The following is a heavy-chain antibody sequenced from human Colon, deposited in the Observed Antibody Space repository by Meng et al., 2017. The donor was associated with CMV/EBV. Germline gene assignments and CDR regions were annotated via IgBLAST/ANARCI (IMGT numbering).Heavy chain of an antibody. CDR1: GFTFDDYT. V-gene: IGHV3-43*01. CDR2: ISWDGGST. D-gene: IGHD5-12*01. CDR3: AKGHSGYETLNYFDY. Sequence: GESLKISCAASGFTFDDYTMHWVRQAPGKGLEWVSLISWDGGSTYYADSVEGRFTISRDNSKNSLYLQMNSLRTEDTALYYCAKGHSGYETLNYFDYWGQGTLVTVSS. J-gene: IGHJ4*02.